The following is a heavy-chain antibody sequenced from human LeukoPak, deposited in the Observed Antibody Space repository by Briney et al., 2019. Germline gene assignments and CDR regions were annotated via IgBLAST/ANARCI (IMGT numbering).Heavy chain of an antibody. J-gene: IGHJ4*02. CDR2: INHDGSEK. Sequence: PGGSLRLSCAASGFIFTNYLMSWVRQAPGKGLEWVASINHDGSEKYSVDSVRGRSTISRDNTMNSLYLHMSSIRAEDTAVYYCATDRGWRTSGYYLFYFEYWGQGTLVTYSS. V-gene: IGHV3-7*01. D-gene: IGHD3-3*01. CDR1: GFIFTNYL. CDR3: ATDRGWRTSGYYLFYFEY.